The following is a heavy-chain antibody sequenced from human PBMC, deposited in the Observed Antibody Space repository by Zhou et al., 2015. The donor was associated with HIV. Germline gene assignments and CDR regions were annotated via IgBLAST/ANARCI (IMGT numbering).Heavy chain of an antibody. CDR2: IIPRLQVA. V-gene: IGHV1-69*02. D-gene: IGHD1-1*01. J-gene: IGHJ2*01. CDR1: GDIFKSYT. Sequence: QVQLVQSGAEVKKPGSSVKVSCQALGDIFKSYTLTWVRQAPGQGLEWMGRIIPRLQVADYAQRYQGRITITADESTNTAYMHLKRLKILTTRPYYYCAWSTGVEWVTERTFSLPNLRVPRGDLW. CDR3: AWSTGVEWVTERTFSLPNLRVPRGDL.